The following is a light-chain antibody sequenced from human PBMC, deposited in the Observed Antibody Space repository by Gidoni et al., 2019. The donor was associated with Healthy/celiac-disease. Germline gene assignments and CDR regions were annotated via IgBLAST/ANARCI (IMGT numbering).Light chain of an antibody. CDR3: SSYAGSNNFVV. Sequence: QSALTQPPSASESPGQSVTISCAGTSSDVGDYNYVSWYQQHPGKAPKLMIYEVSKRPSGVPDRFSGSKSGNTASLTVSGLQAEDEADYYCSSYAGSNNFVVFGGGTKLTVL. J-gene: IGLJ2*01. V-gene: IGLV2-8*01. CDR2: EVS. CDR1: SSDVGDYNY.